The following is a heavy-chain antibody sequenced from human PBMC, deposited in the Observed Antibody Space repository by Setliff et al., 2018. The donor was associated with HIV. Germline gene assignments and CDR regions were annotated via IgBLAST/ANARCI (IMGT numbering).Heavy chain of an antibody. J-gene: IGHJ6*03. CDR1: GGSISSYY. Sequence: PSETLSLTCTVSGGSISSYYWSWIRQPPGKGLEWIGYIYYSGSTNYNPSLKSRVTRSVDTSKNQFSLKLSSVTAADTAVYYCARGAPYYDILTGYYSYYYYYMDVWGKGTTVTVS. V-gene: IGHV4-59*01. CDR2: IYYSGST. CDR3: ARGAPYYDILTGYYSYYYYYMDV. D-gene: IGHD3-9*01.